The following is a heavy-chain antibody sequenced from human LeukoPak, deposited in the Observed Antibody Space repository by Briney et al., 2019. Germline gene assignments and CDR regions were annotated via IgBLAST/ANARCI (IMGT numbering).Heavy chain of an antibody. CDR3: ARCYDSSGYYLPGGGP. Sequence: ASVKVSCKASGYTFTGYFMHWLRQAPGQGLNWMERISPNSGGTNYAQKLQGRVTMTTDTSTSTAYMELRSLRSDDTAVYYCARCYDSSGYYLPGGGPWGQGTLVTVSS. CDR2: ISPNSGGT. J-gene: IGHJ5*02. V-gene: IGHV1-2*06. D-gene: IGHD3-22*01. CDR1: GYTFTGYF.